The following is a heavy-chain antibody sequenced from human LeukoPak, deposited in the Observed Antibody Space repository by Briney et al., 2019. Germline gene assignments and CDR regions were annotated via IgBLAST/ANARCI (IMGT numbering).Heavy chain of an antibody. J-gene: IGHJ4*02. D-gene: IGHD6-13*01. CDR2: IYSGDDT. V-gene: IGHV3-53*01. CDR1: GFTVSSNY. Sequence: GGSLRLSCAASGFTVSSNYMNWVRQAPGKGLEWVSVIYSGDDTYYAGSVKGRFAVSRDNSKNTLYLQMNSLRADDTAVYYCATIRSSWFYFDYWGQGTLVTVSS. CDR3: ATIRSSWFYFDY.